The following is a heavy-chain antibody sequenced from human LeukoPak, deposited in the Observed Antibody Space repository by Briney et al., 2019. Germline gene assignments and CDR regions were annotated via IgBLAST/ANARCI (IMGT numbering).Heavy chain of an antibody. CDR2: ISSSSSTI. J-gene: IGHJ4*02. V-gene: IGHV3-48*02. D-gene: IGHD6-6*01. Sequence: PGGSLRLSCAASGFTFSSYNMNWVRQAPGKGLEWVSYISSSSSTIYYADSVKGRFTISRDNAKDSLYLQMNSRRDEDTAVYYCAREYSSSSGSVSDYWGQGTLVTVSS. CDR1: GFTFSSYN. CDR3: AREYSSSSGSVSDY.